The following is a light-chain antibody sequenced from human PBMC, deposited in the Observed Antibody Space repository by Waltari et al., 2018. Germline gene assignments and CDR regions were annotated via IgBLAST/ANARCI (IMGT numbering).Light chain of an antibody. CDR3: APWDDSLNGPV. CDR2: STN. Sequence: QSVLTQPPSASGTPGQTVTISCSGSTSHIGSNTVNWYQKVPETAPKLLIYSTNERPSGVPDRFSGSKSGTSASLAIRGLLSEDEGDYYCAPWDDSLNGPVFGGGTRLTVL. J-gene: IGLJ3*02. CDR1: TSHIGSNT. V-gene: IGLV1-44*01.